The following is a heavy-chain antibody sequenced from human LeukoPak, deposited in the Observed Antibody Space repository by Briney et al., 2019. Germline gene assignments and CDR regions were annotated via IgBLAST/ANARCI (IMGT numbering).Heavy chain of an antibody. D-gene: IGHD2-2*01. CDR2: INHSGST. Sequence: PSETLSLTCAVYGGSFSGYYWSWIRQPPGKGLEWIGEINHSGSTNYNPSLKSRVTISVDTSKNQFSLKLSSVTAADTAVYYCARLRRPSIVVVPAALYGMDVWGQGTTVTVSS. CDR3: ARLRRPSIVVVPAALYGMDV. V-gene: IGHV4-34*01. CDR1: GGSFSGYY. J-gene: IGHJ6*02.